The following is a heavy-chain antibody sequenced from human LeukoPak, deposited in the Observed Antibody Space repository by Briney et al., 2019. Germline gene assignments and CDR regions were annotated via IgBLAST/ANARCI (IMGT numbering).Heavy chain of an antibody. CDR2: INHSGST. CDR1: GGSFSGYY. D-gene: IGHD3-16*01. CDR3: ARDVGEYRGDY. J-gene: IGHJ4*02. Sequence: SETLSLTCAVYGGSFSGYYWSWIRQPPGKGLEWIGEINHSGSTNYNPSLKSRVTISVDTSKNQFSLKLSSVTAADTAVYYCARDVGEYRGDYWGQGTLVTVSS. V-gene: IGHV4-34*01.